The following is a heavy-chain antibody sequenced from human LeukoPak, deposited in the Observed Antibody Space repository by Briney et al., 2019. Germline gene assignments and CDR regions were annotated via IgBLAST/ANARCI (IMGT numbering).Heavy chain of an antibody. J-gene: IGHJ4*02. Sequence: GGSLRLSCAASGFTFSSYAMSWVRQAPGMGLEWVSSIGSSGDITYYADSVEGRFTISRDNSKNTLYLQMNSLRAEDTAVYYCAKDIDNGDYVVYWGQGTLVTASS. CDR2: IGSSGDIT. CDR1: GFTFSSYA. CDR3: AKDIDNGDYVVY. V-gene: IGHV3-23*01. D-gene: IGHD4-17*01.